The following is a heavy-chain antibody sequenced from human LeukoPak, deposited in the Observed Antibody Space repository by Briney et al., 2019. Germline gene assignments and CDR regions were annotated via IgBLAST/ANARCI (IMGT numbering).Heavy chain of an antibody. CDR1: GYSFTSYW. V-gene: IGHV5-51*01. CDR2: TYPADSYT. J-gene: IGHJ4*02. Sequence: GESLKTSCKGSGYSFTSYWIGWVRQMPGQGVEWMGITYPADSYTNYSPSFQGHVTISAGKSDSTAYLHWSSLKASDTAIYYCARHFYGDYAFDYWGLGTLVTVSS. D-gene: IGHD4-17*01. CDR3: ARHFYGDYAFDY.